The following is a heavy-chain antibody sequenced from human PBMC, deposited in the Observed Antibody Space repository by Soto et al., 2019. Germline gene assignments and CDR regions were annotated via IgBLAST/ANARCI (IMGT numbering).Heavy chain of an antibody. J-gene: IGHJ4*02. CDR1: GYTFTSYG. CDR2: ISAYNGNT. Sequence: QVQLVQSGAEVKKPGASVKVSCKASGYTFTSYGISLVRQAPGQGLEWMGWISAYNGNTNYAQKLQGRVTMTRDTSTSTAYMELRILRSDDTAVYYCARDAQGVFLHYWGQGTLVTVSS. D-gene: IGHD3-16*01. V-gene: IGHV1-18*01. CDR3: ARDAQGVFLHY.